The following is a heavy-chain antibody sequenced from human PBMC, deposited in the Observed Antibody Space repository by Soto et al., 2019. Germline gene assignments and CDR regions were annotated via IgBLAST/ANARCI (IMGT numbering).Heavy chain of an antibody. Sequence: EVHLVESGGDLVQPGGSLRLSCVASGFPFSDYWLYWVRQAPGKGLVWVSRIDSEGVVTNYAGSVKGRFTISRDNAKNTLYLEMNRLGAEDTAVYYCVRLGGSCGVDFWGQGTLVTVSS. V-gene: IGHV3-74*01. CDR3: VRLGGSCGVDF. J-gene: IGHJ4*01. CDR2: IDSEGVVT. CDR1: GFPFSDYW. D-gene: IGHD3-16*01.